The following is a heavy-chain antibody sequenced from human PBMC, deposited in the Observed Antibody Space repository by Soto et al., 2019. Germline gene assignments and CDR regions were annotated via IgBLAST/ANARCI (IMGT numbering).Heavy chain of an antibody. CDR2: IYYSAST. CDR1: GGSISSYY. V-gene: IGHV4-59*12. CDR3: ARDKITGLFDY. J-gene: IGHJ4*02. D-gene: IGHD2-8*02. Sequence: ETLSLTCTVSGGSISSYYWSWIRQPPGKGLEWIGYIYYSASTNYNPSLKSRVTISVDTSKNQFSLNLTSVTAADTAVYYCARDKITGLFDYWGQGTLVTVSS.